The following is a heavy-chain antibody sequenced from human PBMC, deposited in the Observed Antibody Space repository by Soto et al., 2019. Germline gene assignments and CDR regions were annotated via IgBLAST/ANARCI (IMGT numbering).Heavy chain of an antibody. V-gene: IGHV3-23*01. J-gene: IGHJ4*02. Sequence: EMQLLESGGGLVQPGGSLRLSCAASGFTVSNYAMTWVRQAPGKGLEWVSVITGSGGGTYFVDSVKGRFTISRDNSKNTVYLQMNSLRAEDTAVYYCAKRPLTAAGFDYWGQGTLVTVSS. CDR2: ITGSGGGT. CDR1: GFTVSNYA. D-gene: IGHD6-13*01. CDR3: AKRPLTAAGFDY.